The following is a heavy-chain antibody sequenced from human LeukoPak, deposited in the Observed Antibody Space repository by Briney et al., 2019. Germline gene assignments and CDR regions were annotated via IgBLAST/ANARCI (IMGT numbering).Heavy chain of an antibody. V-gene: IGHV4-4*07. CDR2: IYTSGST. CDR3: AKYKLVSDYFSN. Sequence: PSETLSLTCTVSGDSISGYYWSWIRQPAGKGLEWIGRIYTSGSTKYNPSFQGRVTMSLDTSKNQFSLRLSSVTAADTAIYYCAKYKLVSDYFSNWGQGTLVTVSS. J-gene: IGHJ4*02. CDR1: GDSISGYY. D-gene: IGHD2/OR15-2a*01.